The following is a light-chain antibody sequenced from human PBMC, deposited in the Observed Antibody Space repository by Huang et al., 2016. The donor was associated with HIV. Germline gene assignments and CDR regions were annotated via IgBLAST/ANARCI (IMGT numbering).Light chain of an antibody. CDR2: SAS. J-gene: IGKJ1*01. V-gene: IGKV3-15*01. Sequence: EIVMTQSPATLSVSPVESATLSCRASQRFSRNLGWYQQKPGQATRLLIYSASTRATGIPARFRGSGSGTEFTLTISSLQSEDFAVYHCQQYNSWPGTFGQGTKVEIK. CDR1: QRFSRN. CDR3: QQYNSWPGT.